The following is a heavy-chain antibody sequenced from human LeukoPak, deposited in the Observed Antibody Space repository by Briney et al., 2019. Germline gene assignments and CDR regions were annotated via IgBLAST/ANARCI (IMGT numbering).Heavy chain of an antibody. V-gene: IGHV3-23*01. Sequence: GGSLRLSCAASGFTFSNCAMSWVRQAPGKGLEWVSSSSGNGGATYYADSVKGRFTISRDNSKNMLYLQMNSLRAEDTAVYYCTTLLTMIHWGQGTLVTVSS. J-gene: IGHJ4*02. CDR3: TTLLTMIH. CDR2: SSGNGGAT. CDR1: GFTFSNCA. D-gene: IGHD3-22*01.